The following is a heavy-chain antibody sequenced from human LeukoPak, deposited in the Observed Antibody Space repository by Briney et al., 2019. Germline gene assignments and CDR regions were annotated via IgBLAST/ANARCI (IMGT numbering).Heavy chain of an antibody. CDR1: GYTFTTYY. V-gene: IGHV1-18*04. Sequence: PGASVKVSCKASGYTFTTYYVHWMRQAPGQGLEWVGWISGYNGNTNYAQKFQGRVTMTTDTSTSTVYMELRSLRYDDTAVYYCARDRSTVTHEYWGQGTLVTVSS. CDR2: ISGYNGNT. J-gene: IGHJ4*02. D-gene: IGHD4-17*01. CDR3: ARDRSTVTHEY.